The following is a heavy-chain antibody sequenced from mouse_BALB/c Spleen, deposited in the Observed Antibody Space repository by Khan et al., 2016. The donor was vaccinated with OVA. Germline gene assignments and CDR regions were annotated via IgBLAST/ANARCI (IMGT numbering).Heavy chain of an antibody. Sequence: EVQLQESGPGLVKPSQSLSLTCTVTSYSITSDYAWNWIRQFPGNKLEWMGYISSTGGTSYNPSLKSRISITRDTSKNQFFLQLKSVTAEDTATYYCARSLYYSYGYALDCWGRGTLVTVSS. D-gene: IGHD2-14*01. CDR2: ISSTGGT. CDR3: ARSLYYSYGYALDC. V-gene: IGHV3-2*02. CDR1: SYSITSDYA. J-gene: IGHJ4*01.